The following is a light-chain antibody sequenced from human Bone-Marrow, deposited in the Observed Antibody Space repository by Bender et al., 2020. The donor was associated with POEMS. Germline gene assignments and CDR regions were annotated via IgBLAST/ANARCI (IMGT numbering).Light chain of an antibody. CDR1: SDDIGGYNC. CDR2: DVT. Sequence: QSALTQPASVSGSPGQSITISCTGTSDDIGGYNCVSWFQQHPGKAPKFMIYDVTLRPSEVSHRFSASKSGNTASLTISGLQPEDEADYYCFSCTSRSTWVFGGGTKLTVL. V-gene: IGLV2-14*01. J-gene: IGLJ3*02. CDR3: FSCTSRSTWV.